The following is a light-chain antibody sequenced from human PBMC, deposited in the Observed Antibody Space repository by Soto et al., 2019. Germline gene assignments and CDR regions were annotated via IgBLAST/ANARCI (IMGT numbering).Light chain of an antibody. J-gene: IGLJ2*01. CDR1: GSNIGPSYD. V-gene: IGLV1-40*01. CDR3: QSYDSSLSGFVV. CDR2: GNT. Sequence: QSVLTQPPSVSGAPGQRVTISCTGSGSNIGPSYDIHWYQQLPGTAPKLLIYGNTNRPSGVPDRFSGSKSGTSASLAITGLQAEDEADYYCQSYDSSLSGFVVFGGGTKLTVL.